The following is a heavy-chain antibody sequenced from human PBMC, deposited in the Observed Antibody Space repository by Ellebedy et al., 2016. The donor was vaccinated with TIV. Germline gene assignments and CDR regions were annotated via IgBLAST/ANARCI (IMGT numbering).Heavy chain of an antibody. CDR3: ARDYLGGY. CDR1: GFNFDSNA. V-gene: IGHV3-66*01. J-gene: IGHJ4*02. Sequence: GGSLRLSCVASGFNFDSNAMGWVRQTPGKGLEWVSVIYSGGSRYYSDSVKGRFTISRDNSKNTLYLQMNSLRADDTAVYYCARDYLGGYWGQGTLVTVSS. D-gene: IGHD3-10*01. CDR2: IYSGGSR.